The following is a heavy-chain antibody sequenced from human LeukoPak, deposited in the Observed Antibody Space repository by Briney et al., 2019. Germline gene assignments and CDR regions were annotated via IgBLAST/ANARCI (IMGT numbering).Heavy chain of an antibody. V-gene: IGHV5-51*01. Sequence: GESLNISCKGSGYSFTSYWIGWVRQMPGKGLEWMGIIYPGDSDTRYSPSFQGRVTISADKSISTAYLQWSSLKASDTALYYCARHGAYSSGLGIPYYFDYWGQGTLVTVSS. J-gene: IGHJ4*02. D-gene: IGHD6-19*01. CDR1: GYSFTSYW. CDR2: IYPGDSDT. CDR3: ARHGAYSSGLGIPYYFDY.